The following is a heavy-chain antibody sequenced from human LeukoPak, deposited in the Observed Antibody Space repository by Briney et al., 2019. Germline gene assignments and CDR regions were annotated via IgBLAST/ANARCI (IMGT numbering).Heavy chain of an antibody. CDR2: IIPIFGTA. J-gene: IGHJ5*02. D-gene: IGHD1-1*01. Sequence: SVKVSCKASGGTFSSYAISWVRQAPGQGLEWMGGIIPIFGTANYAQKFQGRVTITADKSTSTAYMELSSLRSEDTAVYCCARLRLERENWFDPWGQGTLVTVSS. CDR1: GGTFSSYA. CDR3: ARLRLERENWFDP. V-gene: IGHV1-69*06.